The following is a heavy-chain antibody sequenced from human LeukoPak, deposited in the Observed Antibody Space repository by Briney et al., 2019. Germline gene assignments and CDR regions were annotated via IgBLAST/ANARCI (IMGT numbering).Heavy chain of an antibody. CDR3: AKGSGGSYFDY. CDR1: GFTLSSYT. V-gene: IGHV3-30*02. J-gene: IGHJ4*02. Sequence: GGSLRLSCAASGFTLSSYTMHWVRQAQGKGLEWVAFIRYDGGNKYYADSVKGRFTISRDNSKDTLYLQMNSLSADDTAVYYCAKGSGGSYFDYWGQGTLVTVSS. CDR2: IRYDGGNK. D-gene: IGHD3-16*01.